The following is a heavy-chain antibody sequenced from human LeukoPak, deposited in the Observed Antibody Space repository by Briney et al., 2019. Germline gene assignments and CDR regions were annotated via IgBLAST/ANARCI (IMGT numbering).Heavy chain of an antibody. J-gene: IGHJ4*02. CDR2: ISGSGGST. CDR1: GFTFSSYA. Sequence: PGGSLRLSCAASGFTFSSYAMSWVRQAPGKGLEWVSAISGSGGSTYYADSVKGRFTISRDNSKNTLYPQMNSLRAEDTAVYYCAKRVTMIVVVTDPDDYWGQGTLVTVSS. CDR3: AKRVTMIVVVTDPDDY. D-gene: IGHD3-22*01. V-gene: IGHV3-23*01.